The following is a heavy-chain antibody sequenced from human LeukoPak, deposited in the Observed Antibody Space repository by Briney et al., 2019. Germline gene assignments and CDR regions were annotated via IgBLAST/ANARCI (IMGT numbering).Heavy chain of an antibody. CDR1: GGSISSGSYY. V-gene: IGHV4-61*02. Sequence: PSQTLSLTCTVSGGSISSGSYYWSWIRQPAGKGLEWIGRIYTSGSTNYNPSLKSRVTISVDTSKNQFSLKLSSVTAADTAVYYCARASIRVWGSYRYAYWGQGTLVTVSS. CDR2: IYTSGST. CDR3: ARASIRVWGSYRYAY. J-gene: IGHJ4*02. D-gene: IGHD3-16*02.